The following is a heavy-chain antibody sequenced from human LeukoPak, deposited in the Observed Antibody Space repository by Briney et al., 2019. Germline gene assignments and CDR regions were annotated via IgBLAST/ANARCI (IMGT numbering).Heavy chain of an antibody. D-gene: IGHD4-17*01. J-gene: IGHJ3*02. CDR3: ARYYGDYGAFDI. Sequence: GGSLILSCAASGFTFSSYGMHWVRQAPGKGLEWVALIWFDGSNKYYADSVKGRFTISRDNSKNTLCLQMNSLTAEDTAVYFCARYYGDYGAFDIWGQGTMVTVSS. CDR2: IWFDGSNK. V-gene: IGHV3-33*01. CDR1: GFTFSSYG.